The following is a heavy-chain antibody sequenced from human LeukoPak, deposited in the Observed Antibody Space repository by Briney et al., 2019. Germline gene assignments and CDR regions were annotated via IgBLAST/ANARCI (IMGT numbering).Heavy chain of an antibody. CDR3: ARGGGGPEWLRLRRGAAAGLHFDY. Sequence: SQTLSLTCTVSGGSISSGSYYWSWIRQPPGKGLEWIGYIYYSGSTNYNPSLKSRVTISVDKSKNQFSLKLSSVTAADTAVYYCARGGGGPEWLRLRRGAAAGLHFDYWGQGTLVTVSS. CDR2: IYYSGST. J-gene: IGHJ4*02. V-gene: IGHV4-61*05. CDR1: GGSISSGSYY. D-gene: IGHD5-12*01.